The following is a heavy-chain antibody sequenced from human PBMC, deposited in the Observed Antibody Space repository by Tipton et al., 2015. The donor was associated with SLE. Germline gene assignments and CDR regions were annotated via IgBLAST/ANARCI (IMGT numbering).Heavy chain of an antibody. CDR3: VPSSSGPFYFDY. D-gene: IGHD6-19*01. J-gene: IGHJ4*02. Sequence: QSGAEVKKPGASVRVSCKASNYTFTSYAVSWVRQAPGQGLEWMGWVSTENGHTNYARNFQGRVTMTRDTSISTAYMELTSLRSDDTAVYYCVPSSSGPFYFDYWGQGTLVTASS. CDR1: NYTFTSYA. V-gene: IGHV1-18*01. CDR2: VSTENGHT.